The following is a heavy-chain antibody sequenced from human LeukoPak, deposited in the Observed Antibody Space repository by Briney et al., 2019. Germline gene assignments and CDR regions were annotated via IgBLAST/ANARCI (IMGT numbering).Heavy chain of an antibody. D-gene: IGHD1-26*01. CDR3: ARNGGSSPWDAFDI. Sequence: SGTLSLTCAVYGGSFSGYYWSWIRQPPGKGLEWIGYIYYSGSTNYNPSLKSRVTISVDTSKNQFSLNLSSVTAADTAVYYCARNGGSSPWDAFDIWGQGTMVTVSS. J-gene: IGHJ3*02. V-gene: IGHV4-59*01. CDR2: IYYSGST. CDR1: GGSFSGYY.